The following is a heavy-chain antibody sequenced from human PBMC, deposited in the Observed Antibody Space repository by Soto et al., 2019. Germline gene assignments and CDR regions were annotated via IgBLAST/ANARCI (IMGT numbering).Heavy chain of an antibody. CDR2: ISSSSSYI. V-gene: IGHV3-21*01. D-gene: IGHD1-26*01. J-gene: IGHJ5*02. CDR3: ARDTKWESWFDP. CDR1: GFTFSSYS. Sequence: PGGSLRLSCAASGFTFSSYSMNWVRQAPGKGLEWVSSISSSSSYIYYADSVKGRFTISRDNAKNSLYLQMNSLRAEDTAVYYCARDTKWESWFDPWGQGTLVTVSS.